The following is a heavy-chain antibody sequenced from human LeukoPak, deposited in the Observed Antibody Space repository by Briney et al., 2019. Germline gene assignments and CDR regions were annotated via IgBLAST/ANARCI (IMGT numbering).Heavy chain of an antibody. V-gene: IGHV1-2*02. CDR3: ASGPSLGTTHPYFDY. Sequence: GASVKVSCKASGYPFTGYYMNWLRQAPGQGLEWRGWINPNNGGTNYAQRFQGRVTMTRDTSISTAYMELSRLRFDDTAVYYCASGPSLGTTHPYFDYWGQGTLVTVSS. D-gene: IGHD2-15*01. CDR2: INPNNGGT. J-gene: IGHJ4*02. CDR1: GYPFTGYY.